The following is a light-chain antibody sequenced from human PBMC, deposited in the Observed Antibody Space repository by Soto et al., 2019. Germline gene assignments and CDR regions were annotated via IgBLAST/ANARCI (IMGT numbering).Light chain of an antibody. CDR1: SGSVSTTYY. CDR2: STN. J-gene: IGLJ3*02. V-gene: IGLV8-61*01. Sequence: QTVVTQEPSFSVSPGTTVTLTCGLSSGSVSTTYYPSWYQQTPGQAPRTLIYSTNTRSSGVPDRFSGSILGNKAALTITGAQADDESDYDCVLYMGSGIWVFGGGTKLTVL. CDR3: VLYMGSGIWV.